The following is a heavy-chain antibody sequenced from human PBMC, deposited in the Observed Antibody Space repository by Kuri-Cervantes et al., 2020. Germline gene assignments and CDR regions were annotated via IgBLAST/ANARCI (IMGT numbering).Heavy chain of an antibody. J-gene: IGHJ4*02. CDR2: ISYDGSNK. CDR3: AKDWGLR. D-gene: IGHD4-17*01. CDR1: GFTFSSYG. V-gene: IGHV3-30*18. Sequence: GESLKISCAASGFTFSSYGMPWVRQAPGKGLEWVPVISYDGSNKYYADSVKGRFTISRDNSKNTLYLQMNSLRAEDTAVYYCAKDWGLRWGQGTLVTVSS.